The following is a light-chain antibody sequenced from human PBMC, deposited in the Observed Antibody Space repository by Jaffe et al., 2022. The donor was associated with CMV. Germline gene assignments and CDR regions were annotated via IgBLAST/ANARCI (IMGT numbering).Light chain of an antibody. J-gene: IGKJ1*01. CDR2: GAS. Sequence: EIVMTQSPATLSVSPGGRATLSCRASQSVGINLAWYQEKPGQAPRLLIFGASTRATGIPARFSGSGSGTEFTLSISSLQSEDFAVYSCQHYNAWPQTFGQGTKVEIK. CDR3: QHYNAWPQT. CDR1: QSVGIN. V-gene: IGKV3-15*01.